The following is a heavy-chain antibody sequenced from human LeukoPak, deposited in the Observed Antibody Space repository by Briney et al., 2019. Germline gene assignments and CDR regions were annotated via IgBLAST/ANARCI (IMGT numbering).Heavy chain of an antibody. Sequence: GGSLRLSCAASGFTFTSYSMNWVRQAPGKGLEWVSTINGGGGSTYYADSVKGRFTISRDNSKNTLYLQVNSLRVEDTAVYYCAKGGKWDVTPFDYWGQGTLVTVSS. D-gene: IGHD1-26*01. J-gene: IGHJ4*02. CDR3: AKGGKWDVTPFDY. CDR1: GFTFTSYS. V-gene: IGHV3-23*01. CDR2: INGGGGST.